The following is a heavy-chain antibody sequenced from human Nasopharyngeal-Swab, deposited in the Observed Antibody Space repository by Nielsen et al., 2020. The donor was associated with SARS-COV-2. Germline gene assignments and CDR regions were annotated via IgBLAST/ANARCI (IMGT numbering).Heavy chain of an antibody. CDR3: ARAFLYSSSWRASARNWFDP. D-gene: IGHD6-13*01. CDR2: INHSGST. Sequence: SETLSFTCAVYGGSFNGYYWSWIRQPPGKGPDWIGEINHSGSTNYNPSLKSRVTISVDTSKNQFSLKLSSVTAADTAVYYCARAFLYSSSWRASARNWFDPWGQGTLVTVSS. J-gene: IGHJ5*02. V-gene: IGHV4-34*01. CDR1: GGSFNGYY.